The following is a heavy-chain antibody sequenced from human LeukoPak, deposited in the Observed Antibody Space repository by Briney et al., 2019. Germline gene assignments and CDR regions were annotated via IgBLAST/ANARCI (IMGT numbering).Heavy chain of an antibody. Sequence: GASVKVSCKASGGTFSSYAISWVRQAPGQGLEWMGGIIPIFGTANYAQKFQGRVTITADKSTSTAYMELSSLRSEDMAVYYCASLRGYSGYDYGWGQGTLVTVSS. CDR2: IIPIFGTA. CDR3: ASLRGYSGYDYG. D-gene: IGHD5-12*01. CDR1: GGTFSSYA. V-gene: IGHV1-69*06. J-gene: IGHJ4*02.